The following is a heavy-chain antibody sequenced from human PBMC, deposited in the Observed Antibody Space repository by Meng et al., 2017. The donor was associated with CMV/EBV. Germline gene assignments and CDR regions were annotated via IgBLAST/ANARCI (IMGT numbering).Heavy chain of an antibody. CDR3: AKGRGDSDYDFEY. Sequence: GGSLRLSCAAPGFTFSNFAMNWVRQAPGKGLEWVSSISGSGVSTNYADSVKGRFTVSRDNSKNTLYLQTNSLRAEDTAVYYCAKGRGDSDYDFEYWGRGTLVTVSS. CDR1: GFTFSNFA. CDR2: ISGSGVST. J-gene: IGHJ4*02. V-gene: IGHV3-23*01. D-gene: IGHD5-12*01.